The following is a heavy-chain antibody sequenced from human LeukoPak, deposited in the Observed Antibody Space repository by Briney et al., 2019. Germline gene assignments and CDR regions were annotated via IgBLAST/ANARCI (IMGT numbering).Heavy chain of an antibody. Sequence: ASVKVSCKASGYTFTDYYMHWVRQAPGQGLEWMGWINPNTGGTNYAQKFKGRVLMTRDTSISTAYLELSSLKSDGTAVYYCARVGYCSRGVCYNYDYWGQGTQVTVSS. J-gene: IGHJ4*02. V-gene: IGHV1-2*02. CDR2: INPNTGGT. CDR3: ARVGYCSRGVCYNYDY. CDR1: GYTFTDYY. D-gene: IGHD2-8*01.